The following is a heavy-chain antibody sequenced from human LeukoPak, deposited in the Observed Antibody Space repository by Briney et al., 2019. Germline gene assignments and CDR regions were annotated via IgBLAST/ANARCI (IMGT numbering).Heavy chain of an antibody. CDR2: ISGSGDSK. D-gene: IGHD6-6*01. CDR1: EFTFSSYA. V-gene: IGHV3-23*01. J-gene: IGHJ6*02. CDR3: AKALSRPQYYYYYGMDV. Sequence: GGSLRLPCAASEFTFSSYAMSWVRQAPGKGLEGGSAISGSGDSKYYEDSVKGRFTISRDNSKNKLYLQMNSLRAEDTAVYYCAKALSRPQYYYYYGMDVWGQGTTVTVSS.